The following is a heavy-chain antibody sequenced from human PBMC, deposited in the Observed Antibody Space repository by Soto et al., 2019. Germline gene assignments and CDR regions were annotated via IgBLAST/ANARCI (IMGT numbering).Heavy chain of an antibody. D-gene: IGHD2-21*02. CDR2: INSDGSST. CDR3: ARGCLAGGGDCSSPDY. J-gene: IGHJ4*02. CDR1: GFTFSSYW. V-gene: IGHV3-74*01. Sequence: EVQLVESGGGLVQPGGSLRLSCAASGFTFSSYWMHWVRQAPGKGLVWVSRINSDGSSTSYADSVKGRFTISRDNAKNTLYLQMNSLRAEDTAVYYCARGCLAGGGDCSSPDYWGQGTLVTVSS.